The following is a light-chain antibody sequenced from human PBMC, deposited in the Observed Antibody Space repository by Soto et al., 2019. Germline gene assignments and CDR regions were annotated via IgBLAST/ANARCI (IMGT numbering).Light chain of an antibody. V-gene: IGKV3-20*01. CDR3: QHYGSPRT. CDR1: QSVSNYY. CDR2: DAS. Sequence: IVLTQSPGTRSLSRGERASVSCRASQSVSNYYLAWYQQKPGQAPRLLIYDASSRATGIPDRFSGSGSGTDFTLTINRLEPEDFAVYYCQHYGSPRTFGQGTKVDIK. J-gene: IGKJ1*01.